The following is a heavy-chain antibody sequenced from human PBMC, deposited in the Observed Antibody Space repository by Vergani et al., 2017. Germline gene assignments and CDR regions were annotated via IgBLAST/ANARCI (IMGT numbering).Heavy chain of an antibody. CDR2: ISGSGGST. V-gene: IGHV3-23*01. CDR1: GFTFSSYA. J-gene: IGHJ4*02. Sequence: EVQLLESGGGLVQPGGSLRLSCAASGFTFSSYAMSWVRQAPGKGLEWVSAISGSGGSTYYADSVKGRFTIARDNSKNTLYLQMNSLRAGDTAVYYCAKDRGDYGAAPGDYWGQGTLVTVSS. D-gene: IGHD4-17*01. CDR3: AKDRGDYGAAPGDY.